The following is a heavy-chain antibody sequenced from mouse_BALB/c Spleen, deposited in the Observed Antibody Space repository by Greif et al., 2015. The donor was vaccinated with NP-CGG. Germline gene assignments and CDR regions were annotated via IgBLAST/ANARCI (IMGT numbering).Heavy chain of an antibody. Sequence: QVQLQQSGAELMKPGASVKISCKATGYTFSSYWIEWVKQRPGHGLEWIGEILPGSGSTNYNEKFKGKATFTADTSSNTSYMQLSSLSSEDSAVYYCARPLRLRGAWFAYWGQGTLVTVSA. J-gene: IGHJ3*01. D-gene: IGHD1-2*01. CDR2: ILPGSGST. V-gene: IGHV1-9*01. CDR1: GYTFSSYW. CDR3: ARPLRLRGAWFAY.